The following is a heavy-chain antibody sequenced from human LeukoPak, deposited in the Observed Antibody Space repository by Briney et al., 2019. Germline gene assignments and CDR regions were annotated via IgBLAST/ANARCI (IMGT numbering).Heavy chain of an antibody. V-gene: IGHV1-69*04. D-gene: IGHD3-22*01. CDR2: IIPILGIA. CDR1: GGTFSSCA. J-gene: IGHJ4*02. CDR3: ARTRRGDYDSSGYHFDY. Sequence: GASVKVSCKASGGTFSSCAISWVRQAPGQGLEWMGRIIPILGIANYAQKFQGRVTITADKSTSTAYMELSSLRSEDTAVYYCARTRRGDYDSSGYHFDYWGQGTLVTVSS.